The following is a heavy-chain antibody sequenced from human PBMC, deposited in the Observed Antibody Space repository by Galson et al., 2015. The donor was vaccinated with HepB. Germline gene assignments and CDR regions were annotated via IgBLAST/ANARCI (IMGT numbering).Heavy chain of an antibody. D-gene: IGHD1-14*01. CDR2: ISAYNGNT. CDR1: GYTFTSYG. Sequence: SVKVSCKASGYTFTSYGISWVRQAPGQGLEWMGWISAYNGNTNYAQSLQGRVTMTTDTPTSTAYMELRSLRPDDTAVYYCARAHIRGNLDFWAQGTLVTVSS. CDR3: ARAHIRGNLDF. J-gene: IGHJ4*02. V-gene: IGHV1-18*04.